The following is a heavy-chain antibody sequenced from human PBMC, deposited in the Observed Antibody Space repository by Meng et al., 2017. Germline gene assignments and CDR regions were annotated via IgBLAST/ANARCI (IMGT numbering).Heavy chain of an antibody. CDR3: AKVDY. CDR1: GFFVSRYA. Sequence: GFFVSRYAMHWVRQAPGKGLEWVAVISNEGSEKYYADSVKGRFTISRDNSKNTLYLQMTSLRAEDTAIFYCAKVDYWGQGALVTVSS. CDR2: ISNEGSEK. J-gene: IGHJ4*02. V-gene: IGHV3-30*04.